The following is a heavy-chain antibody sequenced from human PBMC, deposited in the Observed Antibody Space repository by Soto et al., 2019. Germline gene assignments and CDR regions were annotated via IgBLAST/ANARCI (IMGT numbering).Heavy chain of an antibody. CDR3: AKHGYSYGYMDWDY. Sequence: SETLSLTCAVSGGPFSNNYYWGWIRQPPGKGLEWIGSIYYSGNTYYNPSLKSRVTISVDTSKNQFSLKLNSMTAADTAVYYCAKHGYSYGYMDWDYWAQGTLVTVSS. D-gene: IGHD5-18*01. CDR2: IYYSGNT. CDR1: GGPFSNNYY. V-gene: IGHV4-39*01. J-gene: IGHJ4*01.